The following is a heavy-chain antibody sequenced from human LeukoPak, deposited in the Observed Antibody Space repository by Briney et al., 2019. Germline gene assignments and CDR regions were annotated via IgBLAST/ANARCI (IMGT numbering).Heavy chain of an antibody. D-gene: IGHD3-16*01. CDR1: GGTFSSYA. CDR2: IIPIFGTA. V-gene: IGHV1-69*05. Sequence: ASVKVSCKASGGTFSSYAISRVRQAPGQGLEWMGGIIPIFGTANYAQKFQGRVTITTDESTSTAYMELSSLRSEDTAVYYCARYVGGGAADYYFNYWGQGTLVTVSS. J-gene: IGHJ4*02. CDR3: ARYVGGGAADYYFNY.